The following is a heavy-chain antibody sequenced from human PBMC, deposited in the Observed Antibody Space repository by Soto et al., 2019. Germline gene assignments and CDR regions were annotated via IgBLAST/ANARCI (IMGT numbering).Heavy chain of an antibody. J-gene: IGHJ4*02. D-gene: IGHD3-3*01. CDR2: ISVDGSTQ. Sequence: VQLLESGGGVAQPGRSLRLSCRASGFGFSSYGMLWVRQAPGKGPEWVAFISVDGSTQYYADSVRGRFTISRDNSENTLYLQLDTLRVEDTAMYYCAREGVFGLVKIIPPDYWGQGAQVTVSA. CDR3: AREGVFGLVKIIPPDY. V-gene: IGHV3-30*03. CDR1: GFGFSSYG.